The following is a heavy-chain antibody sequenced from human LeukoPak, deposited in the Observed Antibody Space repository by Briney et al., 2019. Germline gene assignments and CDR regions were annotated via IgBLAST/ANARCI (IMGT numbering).Heavy chain of an antibody. CDR3: ATDCSSTSCYDY. CDR1: GYTFTSYD. D-gene: IGHD2-2*01. CDR2: MNPNSGNT. V-gene: IGHV1-8*03. J-gene: IGHJ4*02. Sequence: ASVKVSCKASGYTFTSYDINWVRQATGQGLEWMGWMNPNSGNTGYAQKFQGRVTITRNTSISTAYMELSSLRSEDTAVYYCATDCSSTSCYDYWGQGTLVTVSS.